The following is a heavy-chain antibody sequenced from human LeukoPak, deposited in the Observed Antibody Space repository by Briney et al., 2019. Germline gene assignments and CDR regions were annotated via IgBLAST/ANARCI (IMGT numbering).Heavy chain of an antibody. V-gene: IGHV4-59*08. J-gene: IGHJ4*02. D-gene: IGHD6-19*01. Sequence: PSETLSLTCTVSGGSISSYYWNWIRQPPGKGLEWTGYIYDRGSTNYNPSFKSRVIISVDRSKNQFSLKLRSVTAADTAVYYCARLAYSSGWPIDHWGQGILVTVSS. CDR1: GGSISSYY. CDR2: IYDRGST. CDR3: ARLAYSSGWPIDH.